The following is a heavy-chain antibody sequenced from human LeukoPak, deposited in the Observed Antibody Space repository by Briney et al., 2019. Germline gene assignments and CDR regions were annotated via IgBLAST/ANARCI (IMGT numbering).Heavy chain of an antibody. V-gene: IGHV4-30-2*01. CDR3: ARDVGYQLLY. CDR2: IYHSGST. Sequence: SETLSLTCTVSGGSISSGGYYWSWIRQPPGKGLEWIGYIYHSGSTYYNPSLKSRVTISVDRSKNQFSLKLSSVTAADTAVYYCARDVGYQLLYWGQGTLVTVSS. D-gene: IGHD2-2*01. CDR1: GGSISSGGYY. J-gene: IGHJ1*01.